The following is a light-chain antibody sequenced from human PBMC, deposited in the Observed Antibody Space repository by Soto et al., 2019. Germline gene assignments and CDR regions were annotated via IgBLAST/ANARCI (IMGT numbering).Light chain of an antibody. V-gene: IGKV1-39*01. CDR3: QQSYSTPQT. CDR1: QGFTNY. CDR2: ASS. J-gene: IGKJ1*01. Sequence: DFQMTQSPSSLSASVGDTVTLTCRASQGFTNYLAWYQXKPGKAPNLLIYASSSLQSGVPSRFSGSGSGTDFTLTISSLQPEDFATYYCQQSYSTPQTFGQGTKV.